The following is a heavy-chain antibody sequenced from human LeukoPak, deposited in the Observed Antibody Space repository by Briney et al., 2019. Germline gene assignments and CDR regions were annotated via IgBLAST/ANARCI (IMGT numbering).Heavy chain of an antibody. V-gene: IGHV4-61*02. CDR1: GGSISSGSYY. J-gene: IGHJ4*02. CDR3: ARDYTAAGHYFDY. CDR2: IYTSGST. Sequence: PSETLSLTCTVSGGSISSGSYYWSWIRQPAGKGLEWIGRIYTSGSTNYNPSLKSRVTISVDTSKNQFSLKLSSVTAADTAVYYCARDYTAAGHYFDYWGQGTLVTVSS. D-gene: IGHD3-16*01.